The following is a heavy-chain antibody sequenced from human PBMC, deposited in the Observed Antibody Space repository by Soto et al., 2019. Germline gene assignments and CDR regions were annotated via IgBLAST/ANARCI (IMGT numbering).Heavy chain of an antibody. CDR2: IWYDGSNK. CDR1: GFTFSSYG. CDR3: ARGSLWSGYYGGSDAFDI. Sequence: QVQLVESGGGVVQPGRSLRLSCAASGFTFSSYGMHWVRQAPGKGLEWVAVIWYDGSNKYYADSVKGRFTISRDNSKNTLYLQMNSLRAEDTAVYYCARGSLWSGYYGGSDAFDIWGQGTMVTVSS. V-gene: IGHV3-33*01. J-gene: IGHJ3*02. D-gene: IGHD3-3*01.